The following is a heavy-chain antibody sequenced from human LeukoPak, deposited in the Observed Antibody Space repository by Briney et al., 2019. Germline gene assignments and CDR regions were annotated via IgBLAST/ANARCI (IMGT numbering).Heavy chain of an antibody. D-gene: IGHD7-27*01. CDR1: GFIFSSNW. Sequence: GGSLRLSCAASGFIFSSNWMNWVRQAPGKGLEWVANIKEDGSEKYYVDSVKGRFTISRDNAKNSLDLQMNSLRAEDTAVYYCTGGWGSFDPWGQGTLVTVPS. J-gene: IGHJ5*02. CDR3: TGGWGSFDP. V-gene: IGHV3-7*02. CDR2: IKEDGSEK.